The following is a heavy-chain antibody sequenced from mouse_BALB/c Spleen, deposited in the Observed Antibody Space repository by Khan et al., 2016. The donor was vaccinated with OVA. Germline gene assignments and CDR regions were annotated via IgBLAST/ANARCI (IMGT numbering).Heavy chain of an antibody. CDR2: IYPGSGST. CDR1: GYTFTSYW. CDR3: TRWSYWFAY. J-gene: IGHJ3*01. Sequence: LQQPGSELVRPGASVKLSCKASGYTFTSYWMHWVKQRPGQGLEWIGDIYPGSGSTNYDEKFKSKATLTVDTSSSTAYMQLSSLTSEDSAVYYCTRWSYWFAYWGQGTLFTVSA. V-gene: IGHV1S22*01. D-gene: IGHD2-12*01.